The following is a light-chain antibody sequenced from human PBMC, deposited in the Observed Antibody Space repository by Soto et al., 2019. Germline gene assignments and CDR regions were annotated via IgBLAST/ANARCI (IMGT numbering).Light chain of an antibody. V-gene: IGKV3-20*01. J-gene: IGKJ1*01. CDR3: QQYSSSTWT. Sequence: EIVCAQSSGTLSFSRVEGATLSCRASKSVSSSYLAWFQQKPGQAPRLLIYGASSRSTGIPDRLSGSGSGTDFTLTISRLEPDDFAMYFCQQYSSSTWTFGQGTKVDIK. CDR1: KSVSSSY. CDR2: GAS.